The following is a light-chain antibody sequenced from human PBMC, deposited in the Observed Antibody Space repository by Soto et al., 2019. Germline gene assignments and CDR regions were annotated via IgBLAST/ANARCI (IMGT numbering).Light chain of an antibody. V-gene: IGKV3-20*01. CDR3: QRFDASLFT. Sequence: EVVLTQSPGTLSLSPGERATLSCRASQPIDRKFLAWYQQKPGQAPRLLIHGASTRATGVPDRFSGSGSERDLSLTISSLEPEDFAVYFCQRFDASLFTFGGGTKVEIK. CDR1: QPIDRKF. CDR2: GAS. J-gene: IGKJ4*01.